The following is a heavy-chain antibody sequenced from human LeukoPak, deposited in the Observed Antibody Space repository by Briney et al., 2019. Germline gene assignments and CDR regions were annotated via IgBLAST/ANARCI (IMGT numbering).Heavy chain of an antibody. V-gene: IGHV4-59*08. Sequence: PSETLPLTCTVSGGSISSYYWSWIRQPPGKGLEWIGYIYYSGSTNYNPSLKSRVTISVDTSKNQFPLKLSSVTAADTAVYYCARHAGYSSGWYFDYWGQGTLVTVSS. CDR1: GGSISSYY. J-gene: IGHJ4*02. D-gene: IGHD6-19*01. CDR2: IYYSGST. CDR3: ARHAGYSSGWYFDY.